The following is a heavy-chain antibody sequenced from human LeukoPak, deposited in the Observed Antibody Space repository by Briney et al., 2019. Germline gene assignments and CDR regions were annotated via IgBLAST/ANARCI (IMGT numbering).Heavy chain of an antibody. V-gene: IGHV1-46*01. J-gene: IGHJ4*02. CDR1: GYTFTSYY. Sequence: GASVKVSCRASGYTFTSYYMHWVRQAPGQGLEWMGIIYPSGGGTTYAQKFQGRSAMTRDTSTSTVYMELYSLRSEDTAVYYCARAGGGYSSDLWGQGTLVIVSS. D-gene: IGHD3-22*01. CDR3: ARAGGGYSSDL. CDR2: IYPSGGGT.